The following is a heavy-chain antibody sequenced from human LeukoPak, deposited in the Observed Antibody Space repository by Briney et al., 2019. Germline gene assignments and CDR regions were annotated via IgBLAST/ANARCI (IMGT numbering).Heavy chain of an antibody. CDR2: IYYSGNT. D-gene: IGHD3-22*01. CDR3: ARDRDSSGLRDFDL. CDR1: GGSISRYY. V-gene: IGHV4-59*01. Sequence: SETLSLTCTVSGGSISRYYWSWIRQPPGKGLEWVGYIYYSGNTTYNPSLKSRVSISIDTSKNQFFLQLSSVTAADTAVYYCARDRDSSGLRDFDLWGRGTLVTVSA. J-gene: IGHJ2*01.